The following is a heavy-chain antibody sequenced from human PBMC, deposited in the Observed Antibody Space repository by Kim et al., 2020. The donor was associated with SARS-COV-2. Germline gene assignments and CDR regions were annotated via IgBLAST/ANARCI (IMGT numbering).Heavy chain of an antibody. D-gene: IGHD1-1*01. CDR1: GFTFSDSP. CDR3: TRILGTTLAFWDGFDV. Sequence: GGSLRLSCAASGFTFSDSPIHWVRQASGKGLEWVGRIRSKVYSYATSYAASVKGRFTISRDDSESTAYLHMNSLKTEDTAVYYCTRILGTTLAFWDGFDV. J-gene: IGHJ3*01. V-gene: IGHV3-73*01. CDR2: IRSKVYSYAT.